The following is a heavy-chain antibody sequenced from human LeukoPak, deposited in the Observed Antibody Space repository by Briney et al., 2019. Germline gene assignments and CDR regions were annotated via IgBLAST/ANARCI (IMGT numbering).Heavy chain of an antibody. CDR1: GGSISSSSYY. CDR3: ARSKVHYYGSGSYFDY. V-gene: IGHV4-39*07. CDR2: IYYSGST. D-gene: IGHD3-10*01. Sequence: SETLSLTCTVSGGSISSSSYYWGWIRQPPGKGLEWIGSIYYSGSTYYNPSLKSRVTISVDTSKNQFSLKLSSVTAADTAVYYCARSKVHYYGSGSYFDYWGQGTLVTVSS. J-gene: IGHJ4*02.